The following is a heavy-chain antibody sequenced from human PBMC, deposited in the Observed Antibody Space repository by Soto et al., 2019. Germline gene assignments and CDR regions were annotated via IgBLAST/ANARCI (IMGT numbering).Heavy chain of an antibody. CDR1: GYTFTGHY. Sequence: ASVKVSCKASGYTFTGHYIHWVRQAPEQGPEWMGEIGPESGATRYAEKFQGRVTMTLDTSITTVYMELKNLSPDDTAVYYCGRGRSGQIVVFYWGQGTTVTVYS. CDR3: GRGRSGQIVVFY. V-gene: IGHV1-2*02. CDR2: IGPESGAT. D-gene: IGHD1-26*01. J-gene: IGHJ4*02.